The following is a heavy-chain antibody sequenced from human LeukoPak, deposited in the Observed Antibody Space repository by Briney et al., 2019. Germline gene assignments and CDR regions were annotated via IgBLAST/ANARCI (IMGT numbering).Heavy chain of an antibody. D-gene: IGHD3-22*01. CDR1: GFTFSAYA. V-gene: IGHV3-21*01. Sequence: GGSLRLSCAASGFTFSAYAINWVRQAPGKGLEWVSSINSAGASIYYADSLKGRFTISRDNAKNSLSLQMNSLRAEDTAVYYCARAITMIVDIDYWGQGTLVTVSS. CDR2: INSAGASI. J-gene: IGHJ4*02. CDR3: ARAITMIVDIDY.